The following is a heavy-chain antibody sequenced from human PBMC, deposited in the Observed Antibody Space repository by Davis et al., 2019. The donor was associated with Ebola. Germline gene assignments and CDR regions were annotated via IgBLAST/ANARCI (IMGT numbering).Heavy chain of an antibody. V-gene: IGHV4-39*07. J-gene: IGHJ3*02. CDR1: GGSISSGGYY. CDR3: ARGEAAAGTWYAFDI. CDR2: INHSGST. D-gene: IGHD6-13*01. Sequence: MPSETLSLTCTVSGGSISSGGYYWSWIRQPPGKGLEWIGEINHSGSTNYNPSLKSRVTISVDKSKNQISLKLSSVTAADTAVYYCARGEAAAGTWYAFDIWGQGTMVTVSS.